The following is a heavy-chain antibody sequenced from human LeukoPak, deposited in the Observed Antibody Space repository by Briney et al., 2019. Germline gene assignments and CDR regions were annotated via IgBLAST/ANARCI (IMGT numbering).Heavy chain of an antibody. V-gene: IGHV3-21*01. D-gene: IGHD4-11*01. J-gene: IGHJ4*02. CDR3: ARGGKLDYPFDY. CDR1: GFTFSSHS. Sequence: PGGSLRLSCAASGFTFSSHSMNWVHQAPGKGLEWVSSISDSRDYKYYADSVKGRFTISTDDAKKSVPLQMNSLRAEDTAVYYCARGGKLDYPFDYWGQGTLVTVSS. CDR2: ISDSRDYK.